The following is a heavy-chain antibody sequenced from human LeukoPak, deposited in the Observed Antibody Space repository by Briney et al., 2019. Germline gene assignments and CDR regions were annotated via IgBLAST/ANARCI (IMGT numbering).Heavy chain of an antibody. V-gene: IGHV3-30*02. D-gene: IGHD4-23*01. J-gene: IGHJ6*03. CDR1: GFTFSSYS. Sequence: PGGSLRLSCAASGFTFSSYSMNWVRQAPGKGLEWVAFIRYDGSNKYYADSVKGRFTISRDNSKNTLYLQMNSLRAEDTAVYYCAKQSLYGGNSGNYYYYMDVWGKGTTVTVSS. CDR3: AKQSLYGGNSGNYYYYMDV. CDR2: IRYDGSNK.